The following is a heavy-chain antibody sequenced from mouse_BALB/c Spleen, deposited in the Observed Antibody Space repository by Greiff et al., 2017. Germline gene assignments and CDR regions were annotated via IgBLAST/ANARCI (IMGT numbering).Heavy chain of an antibody. Sequence: VKLMESGPELVRPGVSVKISCKGSSYTFTDYAMHWVKQSHAKSLEWIGVISTYYGNTNYNQKFKGKATMTVDKSSSTAYMELARLTSEDSAVYYCARLDSSGYAMDYWGQGTSVTVSS. CDR3: ARLDSSGYAMDY. CDR1: SYTFTDYA. CDR2: ISTYYGNT. D-gene: IGHD3-2*01. J-gene: IGHJ4*01. V-gene: IGHV1-67*01.